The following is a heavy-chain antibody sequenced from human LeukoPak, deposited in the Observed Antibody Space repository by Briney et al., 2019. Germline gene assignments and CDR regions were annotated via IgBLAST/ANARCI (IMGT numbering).Heavy chain of an antibody. CDR2: IIPVFGPA. CDR1: GGTFSSYV. V-gene: IGHV1-69*13. CDR3: ARRRIVATRSPIDY. J-gene: IGHJ4*02. Sequence: GASVKVSCKASGGTFSSYVVDWVRQAPGQGLEWMGRIIPVFGPANYAQKFQGRVTITADETTSTAYMELTSLRSEDTAVYYCARRRIVATRSPIDYWGQGTLVTVSS. D-gene: IGHD5-12*01.